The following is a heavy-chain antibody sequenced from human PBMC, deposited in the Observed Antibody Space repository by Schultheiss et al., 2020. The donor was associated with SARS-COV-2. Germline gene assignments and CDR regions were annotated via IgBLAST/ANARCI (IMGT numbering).Heavy chain of an antibody. Sequence: SETLSLTCSVSGGSISGYFWSWIRQPPGKGLEWIGYFYNSGSPNYNPSLKSRVTISFDTSNNQLSLKLTSVTAADTAVYYCARDRYCSGGSCYSVMGWGQGTLVTVSS. J-gene: IGHJ4*02. CDR3: ARDRYCSGGSCYSVMG. V-gene: IGHV4-4*08. CDR2: FYNSGSP. CDR1: GGSISGYF. D-gene: IGHD2-15*01.